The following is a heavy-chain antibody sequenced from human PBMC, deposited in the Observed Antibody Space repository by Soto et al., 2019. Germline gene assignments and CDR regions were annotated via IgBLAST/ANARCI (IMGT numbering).Heavy chain of an antibody. D-gene: IGHD5-18*01. V-gene: IGHV1-3*01. CDR2: INAGNGNT. CDR3: ARDSLGYLPPLNWFDP. J-gene: IGHJ5*02. CDR1: GYTFTSYA. Sequence: ASVKVSCTASGYTFTSYAMHWVRQAPGQRLEWMGWINAGNGNTKYSQKFQGRFTISRDYSKNTLYLQMDSLRSEDTAVYYCARDSLGYLPPLNWFDPWGQGTLVTSPQ.